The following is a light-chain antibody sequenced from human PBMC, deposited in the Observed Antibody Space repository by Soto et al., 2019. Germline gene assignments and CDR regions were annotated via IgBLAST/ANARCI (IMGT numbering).Light chain of an antibody. CDR1: QSVSSSY. CDR2: GAS. V-gene: IGKV3-20*01. CDR3: QQYNTWPPIT. Sequence: IVLTQSPGTLSLSAAERATLPCRASQSVSSSYLAWYQKKPGQAPRLLLYGASSRATGIPDRFIGSGSGADLALTISRLDTEDVAVYYCQQYNTWPPITFGQGTRL. J-gene: IGKJ5*01.